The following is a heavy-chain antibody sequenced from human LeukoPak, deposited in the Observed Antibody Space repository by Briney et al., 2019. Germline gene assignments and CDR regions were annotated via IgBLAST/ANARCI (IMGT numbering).Heavy chain of an antibody. J-gene: IGHJ5*02. Sequence: SETLSLTCTVSGGSISSYYWSWIRQPPGKGLEWIGYIYTSGSTNYNPSLKSRVTISVDTSKNQFSLKLSSVTAADTAVYYCAGHLGWFDPWGQGTLVTVSS. V-gene: IGHV4-4*09. CDR2: IYTSGST. CDR3: AGHLGWFDP. CDR1: GGSISSYY.